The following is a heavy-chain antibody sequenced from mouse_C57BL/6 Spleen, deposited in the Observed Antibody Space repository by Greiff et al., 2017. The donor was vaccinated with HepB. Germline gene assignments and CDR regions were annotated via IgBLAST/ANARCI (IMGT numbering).Heavy chain of an antibody. J-gene: IGHJ3*01. CDR3: ARGGPAWFAY. Sequence: EVKLMESGGGLVKPGGSLKLSCAASGFTFSSYAMSWVRQTPEKRLEWVATISDGGSYTYYPDNVKGRFTISRDNAKNNLYLQMSHLKSEDTAMYYCARGGPAWFAYWGQGTLVTVSA. CDR2: ISDGGSYT. CDR1: GFTFSSYA. V-gene: IGHV5-4*03.